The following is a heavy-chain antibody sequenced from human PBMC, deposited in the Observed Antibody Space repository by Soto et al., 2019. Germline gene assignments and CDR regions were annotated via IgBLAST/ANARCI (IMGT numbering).Heavy chain of an antibody. CDR3: AGFRIQLWPSGWFDP. CDR2: IKQDGSEK. Sequence: EVQLVESGGGLVQPGGSLRLSCAASGFTFSSYWMSWVRQAPGKGLEWVANIKQDGSEKYYVDSVKGRFTISRDNAKNSLYLQMNSLRAEDTAVYYCAGFRIQLWPSGWFDPWGQGTLVTVSS. D-gene: IGHD5-18*01. V-gene: IGHV3-7*03. J-gene: IGHJ5*02. CDR1: GFTFSSYW.